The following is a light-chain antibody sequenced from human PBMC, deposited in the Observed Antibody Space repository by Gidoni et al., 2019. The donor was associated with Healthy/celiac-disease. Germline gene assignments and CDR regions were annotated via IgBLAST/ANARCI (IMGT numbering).Light chain of an antibody. CDR3: NSRDSSGNHLV. Sequence: SSELTQDPAVYVALGQTVRITCQGDSLRSYYASWYQQKPGQPPVLVIYGKNNRPSGIPDRFSGSSSGHTASLTITGAPAEDEADYYCNSRDSSGNHLVFGGGTKLTVL. CDR2: GKN. V-gene: IGLV3-19*01. CDR1: SLRSYY. J-gene: IGLJ3*02.